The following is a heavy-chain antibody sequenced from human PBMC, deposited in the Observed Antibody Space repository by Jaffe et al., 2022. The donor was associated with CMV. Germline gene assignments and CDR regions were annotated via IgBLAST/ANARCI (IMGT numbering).Heavy chain of an antibody. CDR3: ARTEYYDFWSGYYTSPEYFQH. V-gene: IGHV4-39*01. D-gene: IGHD3-3*01. CDR1: GGSISSSSYY. CDR2: IYYSGST. J-gene: IGHJ1*01. Sequence: QLQLQESGPGLVKPSETLSLTCTVSGGSISSSSYYWGWIRQPPGKGLEWIGSIYYSGSTYYNPSLKSRVTISVDTSKNQFSLKLSSVTAADTAVYYCARTEYYDFWSGYYTSPEYFQHWGQGTLVTVSS.